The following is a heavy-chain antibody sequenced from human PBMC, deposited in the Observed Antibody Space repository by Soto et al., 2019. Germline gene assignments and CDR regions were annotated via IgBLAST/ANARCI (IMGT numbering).Heavy chain of an antibody. CDR2: IVVGSGNT. CDR3: AADYYDSSGYSNHYYYYYGMDV. J-gene: IGHJ6*02. D-gene: IGHD3-22*01. Sequence: VKVSCKASGFTFTSSAVQWVRQARGQRLEWIGWIVVGSGNTNCAQKFQERVTITRDMSTSTAYMELSSLRSEDTAVYYCAADYYDSSGYSNHYYYYYGMDVWGQGTTVTVSS. V-gene: IGHV1-58*01. CDR1: GFTFTSSA.